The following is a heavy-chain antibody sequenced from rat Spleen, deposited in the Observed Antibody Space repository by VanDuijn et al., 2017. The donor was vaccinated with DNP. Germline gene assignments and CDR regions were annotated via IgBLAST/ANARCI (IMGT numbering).Heavy chain of an antibody. CDR3: AVQLGVFDY. J-gene: IGHJ2*01. CDR2: IDNAGST. CDR1: GYSITTNHK. D-gene: IGHD5-1*01. V-gene: IGHV3-3*01. Sequence: EVQLQESGPGLVKLSQSLSLTCSVTGYSITTNHKWTWIRKFPGNDLEWMVYIDNAGSTNYNPSLKSRFSITRDTSKNQFFRQVNSVTTEDTATYYCAVQLGVFDYWGQGVMVTVSS.